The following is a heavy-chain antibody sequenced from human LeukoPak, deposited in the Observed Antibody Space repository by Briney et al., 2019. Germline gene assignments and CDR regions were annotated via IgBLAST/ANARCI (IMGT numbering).Heavy chain of an antibody. J-gene: IGHJ4*02. Sequence: VASVKVSCKASGGTFSSYAISWVRQAPGQGLEWMGGIIPIFGTANYAQKFQGRVTITADESTSTAYMELSSLRSEDTAVYYCATDPPYCGGDCYNFDYWGQGTLVTVSS. CDR1: GGTFSSYA. CDR3: ATDPPYCGGDCYNFDY. CDR2: IIPIFGTA. V-gene: IGHV1-69*13. D-gene: IGHD2-21*02.